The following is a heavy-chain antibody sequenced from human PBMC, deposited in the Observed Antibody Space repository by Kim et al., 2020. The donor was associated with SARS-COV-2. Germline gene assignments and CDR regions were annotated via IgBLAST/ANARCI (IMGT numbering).Heavy chain of an antibody. D-gene: IGHD1-26*01. J-gene: IGHJ6*02. V-gene: IGHV3-30*04. CDR3: ARDMGSHRSYGMDV. CDR1: GFTFSSYA. CDR2: ISYDGSNK. Sequence: GGSLRLSCAASGFTFSSYAMHWVRQAPGKGLEWVAVISYDGSNKYYADSVKGRFTISRDNSKNTLYLQMNSLRAEDTAVYYCARDMGSHRSYGMDVWGQG.